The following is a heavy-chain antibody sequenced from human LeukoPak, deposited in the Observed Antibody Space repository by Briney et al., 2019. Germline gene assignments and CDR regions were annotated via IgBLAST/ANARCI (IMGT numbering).Heavy chain of an antibody. CDR2: IWYDGSNK. CDR1: GFTFSSYG. V-gene: IGHV3-33*01. J-gene: IGHJ6*02. Sequence: GGSLRLSCAASGFTFSSYGMHWVRQAPGKGLEWVAVIWYDGSNKYYADSVKGRFTISRDNSKNTLYLQMNSLRAEDTAVYYCAREWTLLRFLEWFGYYYYYGMDVWGQGTTVTVSS. CDR3: AREWTLLRFLEWFGYYYYYGMDV. D-gene: IGHD3-3*01.